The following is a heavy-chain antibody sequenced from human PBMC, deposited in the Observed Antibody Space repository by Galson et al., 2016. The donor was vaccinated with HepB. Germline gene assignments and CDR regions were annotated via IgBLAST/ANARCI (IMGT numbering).Heavy chain of an antibody. CDR1: GGSIRSDGYF. CDR2: IYHTGTT. Sequence: TLSLTCTVSGGSIRSDGYFWSWIRQHPGKGLEWIGYIYHTGTTYYNPSLKSRVTISVDRSNNQFSLEVNSVTAADTAVYYCARDSVRFRGSDYWGRGTLVIVSS. CDR3: ARDSVRFRGSDY. J-gene: IGHJ4*02. V-gene: IGHV4-31*03. D-gene: IGHD3-10*01.